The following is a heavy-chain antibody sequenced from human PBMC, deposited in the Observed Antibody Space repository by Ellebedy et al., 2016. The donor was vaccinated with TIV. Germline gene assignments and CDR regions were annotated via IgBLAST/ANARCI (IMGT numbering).Heavy chain of an antibody. CDR1: GYSFTRYW. Sequence: GESLKISCQASGYSFTRYWIGWVRRMPGTGLEWMGIIYPSDSDTRYSPSFQGPVTISADKSIGTAYLQWSSLKASDTAIYYCARQTGDQLSSFDIWGQGTMVTVSS. J-gene: IGHJ3*02. CDR2: IYPSDSDT. CDR3: ARQTGDQLSSFDI. V-gene: IGHV5-51*01. D-gene: IGHD2-21*01.